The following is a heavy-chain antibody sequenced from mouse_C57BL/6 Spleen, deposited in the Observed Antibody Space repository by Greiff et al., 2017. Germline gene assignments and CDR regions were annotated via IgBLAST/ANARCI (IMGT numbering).Heavy chain of an antibody. CDR3: AIGTTVVADYAMDY. CDR2: IHPSDSDT. J-gene: IGHJ4*01. V-gene: IGHV1-74*01. Sequence: VQLQQPGAELVKPGASVKVSCKASGYTFTSYWMHWVKQRPGQGLEWIGRIHPSDSDTNYNQKFKGKATLTVDKSSSTAYMQLSSRTSEDSAVYFCAIGTTVVADYAMDYWGQGTSVTVSS. D-gene: IGHD1-1*01. CDR1: GYTFTSYW.